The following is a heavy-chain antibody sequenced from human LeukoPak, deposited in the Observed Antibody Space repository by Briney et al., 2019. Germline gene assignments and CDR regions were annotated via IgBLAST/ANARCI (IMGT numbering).Heavy chain of an antibody. V-gene: IGHV3-74*01. CDR1: GFTFSYHW. CDR2: IRSDGRST. D-gene: IGHD2-21*01. J-gene: IGHJ4*02. Sequence: GGSLRLSCAASGFTFSYHWTHWVRQAPGKGLVWVSRIRSDGRSTTYADSVRGRFTISRDNSKNTMYLQMSNLRVEDTAIYYCARGSLASHDYWGQGTLVTVSS. CDR3: ARGSLASHDY.